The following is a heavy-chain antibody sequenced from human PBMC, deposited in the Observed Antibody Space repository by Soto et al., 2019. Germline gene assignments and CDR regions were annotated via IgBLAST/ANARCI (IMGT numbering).Heavy chain of an antibody. CDR3: IGSGSKPFEY. Sequence: GSLRLSCAASGFTVSSNYMSWVRQAPGKGLEWASVLYSGGNTYYADSVKGRFTISRDNSKNTLYLQMNSLRAEDTAVYYCIGSGSKPFEYWGQGTLVTVPQ. V-gene: IGHV3-66*01. D-gene: IGHD6-19*01. CDR1: GFTVSSNY. CDR2: LYSGGNT. J-gene: IGHJ4*02.